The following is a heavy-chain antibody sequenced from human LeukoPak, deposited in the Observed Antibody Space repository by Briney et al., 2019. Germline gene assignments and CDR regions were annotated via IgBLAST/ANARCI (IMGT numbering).Heavy chain of an antibody. CDR2: ISGSGGST. V-gene: IGHV3-23*01. CDR1: GFTVSSNS. Sequence: PGGSLRLSCTVSGFTVSSNSMSWVRQAPGKGLEWVSAISGSGGSTYYADSVKGRFTISRDNSKNTLYLQMNSLRAEDTAVYYCAKDLFSRAYGENYDFWSGKPTPPYMDVWGKGTTVTVSS. J-gene: IGHJ6*03. D-gene: IGHD3-3*01. CDR3: AKDLFSRAYGENYDFWSGKPTPPYMDV.